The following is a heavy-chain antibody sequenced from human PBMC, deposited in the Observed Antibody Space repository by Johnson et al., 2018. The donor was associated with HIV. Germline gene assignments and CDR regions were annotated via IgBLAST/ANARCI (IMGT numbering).Heavy chain of an antibody. J-gene: IGHJ3*02. Sequence: QVQLVESGGGVVQPGRSLRLSCAASGFTFRSYGMHWVRQAPGKGLEWVALISYDGNNKYYVDSVKGRFTISRNTSKNTLYLQMNSLRSEDTAVYYCARVATFVVVISDAFDIWGQGTMVTVSS. CDR1: GFTFRSYG. V-gene: IGHV3-30*03. CDR2: ISYDGNNK. D-gene: IGHD3-3*01. CDR3: ARVATFVVVISDAFDI.